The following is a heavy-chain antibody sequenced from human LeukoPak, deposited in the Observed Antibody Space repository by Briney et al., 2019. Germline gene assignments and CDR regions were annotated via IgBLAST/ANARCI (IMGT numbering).Heavy chain of an antibody. CDR1: GGSISSGGYY. CDR2: IYHSGST. V-gene: IGHV4-30-2*01. CDR3: ARELSSGGTSWFDP. J-gene: IGHJ5*02. Sequence: SQTLSLTSTVSGGSISSGGYYWSWIRQPPGKGLEWIGYIYHSGSTYYNPSLKSRVTISVDRSKNQFSLKLSSVTAADTAVYYCARELSSGGTSWFDPWGQGTLVTVSS. D-gene: IGHD2-15*01.